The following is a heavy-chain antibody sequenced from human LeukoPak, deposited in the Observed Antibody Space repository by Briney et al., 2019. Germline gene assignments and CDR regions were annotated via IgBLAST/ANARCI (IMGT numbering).Heavy chain of an antibody. V-gene: IGHV4-34*01. J-gene: IGHJ4*02. CDR1: GGSFSGYY. CDR2: INHSGST. CDR3: ARGAYYHDSSGYFRGAEIDY. D-gene: IGHD3-22*01. Sequence: PSETLSLTCAVYGGSFSGYYWSWIRQPPGKGLEWIGEINHSGSTNYNPSLKSRVTISVDTSKNQFSLKLSSVTAADTAVYYCARGAYYHDSSGYFRGAEIDYWGRGTLVTVSS.